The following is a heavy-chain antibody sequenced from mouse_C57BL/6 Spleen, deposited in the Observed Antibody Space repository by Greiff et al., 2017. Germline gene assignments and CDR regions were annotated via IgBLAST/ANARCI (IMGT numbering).Heavy chain of an antibody. CDR3: AREGGYDGYEGFDY. Sequence: EVKLQESGPGLVKPSQSLSLTCSVTGYSITSGYYWNWIRQFPGNKLEWMGYISYDGSNNYNPSLKNRISITRDTSKNQFFLKLNSVTTEDTATYYCAREGGYDGYEGFDYWGQGTTLTVSS. D-gene: IGHD2-3*01. J-gene: IGHJ2*01. V-gene: IGHV3-6*01. CDR2: ISYDGSN. CDR1: GYSITSGYY.